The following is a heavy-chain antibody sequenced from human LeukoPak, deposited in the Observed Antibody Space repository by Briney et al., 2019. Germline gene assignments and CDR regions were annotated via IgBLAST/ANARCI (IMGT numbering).Heavy chain of an antibody. D-gene: IGHD4-17*01. CDR1: GYTFTSCG. CDR3: ESSGDDPLRVDY. Sequence: GASVKVSCKASGYTFTSCGIGWVRQAPGQGLEWMGWISAYNGNTNYAQKLPGRVTMTTDTSTSTAYMELRSLRSDHTDVYYCESSGDDPLRVDYWGQGALVTVSS. CDR2: ISAYNGNT. J-gene: IGHJ4*02. V-gene: IGHV1-18*01.